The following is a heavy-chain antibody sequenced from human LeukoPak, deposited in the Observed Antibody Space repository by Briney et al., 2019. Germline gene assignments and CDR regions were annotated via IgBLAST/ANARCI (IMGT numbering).Heavy chain of an antibody. J-gene: IGHJ5*02. CDR1: GFTFSSYE. V-gene: IGHV3-48*03. Sequence: GGSLRLSCAASGFTFSSYEVNWVRQAPGKGLEWVSYISSSGSTICYADSVKGRFTISRDNAKNSLYLQMNSLRAEDTAVYYCARGGYCSSTSCYNNWFDPWGQGTLVTVSS. CDR3: ARGGYCSSTSCYNNWFDP. CDR2: ISSSGSTI. D-gene: IGHD2-2*02.